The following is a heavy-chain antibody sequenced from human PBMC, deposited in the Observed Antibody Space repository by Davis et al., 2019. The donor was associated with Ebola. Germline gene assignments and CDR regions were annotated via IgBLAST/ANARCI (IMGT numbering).Heavy chain of an antibody. J-gene: IGHJ4*02. D-gene: IGHD2-8*01. CDR3: ARGLKYARSLLY. CDR2: ISYDGSNK. CDR1: GFTFSSYG. Sequence: GESLKISCAASGFTFSSYGMHWVRQAPGKGLEWVAVISYDGSNKYYADSVKGRFTISRDNSKNTLYLQMNSLRAEDTAVYYCARGLKYARSLLYWGQGTLVTVSS. V-gene: IGHV3-30*19.